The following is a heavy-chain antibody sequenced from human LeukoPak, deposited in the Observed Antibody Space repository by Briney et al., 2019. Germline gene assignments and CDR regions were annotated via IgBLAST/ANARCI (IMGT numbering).Heavy chain of an antibody. Sequence: SETLSLTCTVSGGSISSYYWSWIRQPAGKGLEWIGRIYTSGSTNYNPSLKSRVTMSVDTSKNQFSLKLSSVTAAGTAVYYCARGYYYDSSGYYPDAFDIWGQGTMVTVSS. J-gene: IGHJ3*02. D-gene: IGHD3-22*01. CDR3: ARGYYYDSSGYYPDAFDI. V-gene: IGHV4-4*07. CDR2: IYTSGST. CDR1: GGSISSYY.